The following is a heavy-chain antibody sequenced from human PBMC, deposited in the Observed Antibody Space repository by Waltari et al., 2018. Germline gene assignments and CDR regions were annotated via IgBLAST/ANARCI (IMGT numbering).Heavy chain of an antibody. CDR1: GFTFISYS. D-gene: IGHD3-10*01. CDR2: ISSSSSYI. V-gene: IGHV3-21*01. CDR3: ARGLWRGGTFDI. Sequence: EVQLVESGGGLVKPGGSLRLSCAASGFTFISYSMNWVRQAPGKGLEWVSSISSSSSYIYNADSWKGRFTIARDNAKNSLYLQMNSLRAEDTAVYYCARGLWRGGTFDIWGQGTMVTVSS. J-gene: IGHJ3*02.